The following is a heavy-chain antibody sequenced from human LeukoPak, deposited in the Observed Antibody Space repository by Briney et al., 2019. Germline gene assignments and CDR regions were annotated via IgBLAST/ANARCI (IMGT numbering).Heavy chain of an antibody. CDR1: GGSLSGYY. D-gene: IGHD3-22*01. CDR2: IFYTGST. Sequence: SETLSLTCIVSGGSLSGYYWRWIRQPPGKGLEWIGYIFYTGSTKYNPSLKSRVTMSVDTSKNQFSLNLSSVTAADTAVYYCVRQRYSSGAYYFDYWGQGTLVTVSS. CDR3: VRQRYSSGAYYFDY. V-gene: IGHV4-59*08. J-gene: IGHJ4*02.